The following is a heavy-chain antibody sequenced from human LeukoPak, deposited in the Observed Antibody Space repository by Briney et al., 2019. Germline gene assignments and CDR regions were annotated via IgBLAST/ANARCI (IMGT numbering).Heavy chain of an antibody. D-gene: IGHD5-12*01. CDR3: ANWAATIRNFNY. CDR2: IDPNSGGT. J-gene: IGHJ4*02. V-gene: IGHV1-2*02. CDR1: GGTFSSYA. Sequence: SVKVSCKASGGTFSSYAISWVRQAPGQGLEWMGWIDPNSGGTNFAQKFQGRVTMTTDTSITTAYMELTRLRSDDTAVYYCANWAATIRNFNYWGQGTLVTVSS.